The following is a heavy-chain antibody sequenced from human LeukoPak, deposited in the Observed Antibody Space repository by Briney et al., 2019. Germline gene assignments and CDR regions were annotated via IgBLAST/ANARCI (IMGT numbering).Heavy chain of an antibody. CDR3: ATHYDILSGYTFDY. V-gene: IGHV4-4*02. CDR2: IHDTGST. CDR1: GGSISRSNW. J-gene: IGHJ4*02. Sequence: SETLSLTCNVSGGSISRSNWWSWVRPPPGKGLEWIGEIHDTGSTNYTPPLKSRVTMSLDKSKNQFSLTLNSVTAADTAVYYCATHYDILSGYTFDYWGQGTLVAVSS. D-gene: IGHD3-9*01.